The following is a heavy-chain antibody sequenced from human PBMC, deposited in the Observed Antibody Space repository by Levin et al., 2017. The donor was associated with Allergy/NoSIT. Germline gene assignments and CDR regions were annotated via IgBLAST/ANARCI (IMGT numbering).Heavy chain of an antibody. CDR2: ITASGDDT. Sequence: GGSLRLSCAASGFTFSNNAMTWVRQAPGKGLEWVSAITASGDDTYYADSVKGRFTISRDDSKNTLYLQMNSLRADDTAVYYCAKGRGPKSGSAENWGQGTLVTVSS. CDR1: GFTFSNNA. D-gene: IGHD3-10*01. V-gene: IGHV3-23*01. CDR3: AKGRGPKSGSAEN. J-gene: IGHJ4*02.